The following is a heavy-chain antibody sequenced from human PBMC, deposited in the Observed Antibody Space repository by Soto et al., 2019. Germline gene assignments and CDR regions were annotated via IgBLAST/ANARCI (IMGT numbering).Heavy chain of an antibody. CDR1: GGSISSSNW. J-gene: IGHJ6*02. CDR2: IYHSGST. Sequence: QVQLQESGPGLVKPSGTLSLTCAVSGGSISSSNWWSWVRQPPGKGLEWIGEIYHSGSTNYNPSLKSRVTISVDKSKNQFSLKLSSVTAAVTAVYYCASRYCISTSCYVGYYGMDVWGQGTTVTVSS. V-gene: IGHV4-4*02. CDR3: ASRYCISTSCYVGYYGMDV. D-gene: IGHD2-2*01.